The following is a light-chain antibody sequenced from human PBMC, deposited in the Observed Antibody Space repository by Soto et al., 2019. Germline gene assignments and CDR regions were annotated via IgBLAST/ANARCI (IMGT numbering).Light chain of an antibody. CDR2: EGS. CDR1: SSDVGSHNL. V-gene: IGLV2-23*01. Sequence: QSALTQPASVSGSPGQSITISCTGTSSDVGSHNLVSWYQQHPGKAPKPMIYEGSKRPSVVSNRFSGSKSGNTASLTISGRQAEDEADYYCCSYAGSSTDVVFGGGTKLTVL. J-gene: IGLJ2*01. CDR3: CSYAGSSTDVV.